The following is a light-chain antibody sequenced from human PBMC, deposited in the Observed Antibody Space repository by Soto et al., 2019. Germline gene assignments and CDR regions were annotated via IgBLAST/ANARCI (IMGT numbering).Light chain of an antibody. CDR2: GVT. CDR3: SSYAGNNHYV. Sequence: QSGLTQPPSASGSPGQSVTISCTGTSSDVGGYNYVSWYQHHPGKAPKLMIYGVTKRPSGIPDRFSGSKSGNTASLIVSGLQVEDEADYYCSSYAGNNHYVFGTGTKVTVL. V-gene: IGLV2-8*01. J-gene: IGLJ1*01. CDR1: SSDVGGYNY.